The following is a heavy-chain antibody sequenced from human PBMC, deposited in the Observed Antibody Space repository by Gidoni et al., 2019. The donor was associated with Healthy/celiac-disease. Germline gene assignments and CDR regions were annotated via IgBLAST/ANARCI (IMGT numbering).Heavy chain of an antibody. Sequence: QVQLQESGPGLVKPSQPLSLTCTVSGGSISSGDYYWSWIRQPPGKGLEWIGYIYYSGSTYYNPSLKSRVTISVDTSKNQFSLKLSSVTAADTAVYYCARGSPVDTDAFDIWGQGTMVTVSS. V-gene: IGHV4-30-4*01. CDR1: GGSISSGDYY. D-gene: IGHD5-18*01. CDR2: IYYSGST. CDR3: ARGSPVDTDAFDI. J-gene: IGHJ3*02.